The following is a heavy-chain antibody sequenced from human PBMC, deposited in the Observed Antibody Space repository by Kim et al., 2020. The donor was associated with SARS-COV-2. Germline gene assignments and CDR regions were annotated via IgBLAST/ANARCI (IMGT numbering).Heavy chain of an antibody. J-gene: IGHJ6*02. V-gene: IGHV4-31*03. D-gene: IGHD3-10*01. CDR3: AREPVLLWFGELGGGMDV. CDR2: IYYSGST. CDR1: GGSISSGGYY. Sequence: SETLSLTCTVSGGSISSGGYYWSWIRQHPGKGLEWIGYIYYSGSTYYNPSLKSRVTISVDTSKNQFSLKLSSVTAADTAVYYCAREPVLLWFGELGGGMDVWGQGTTVTVSS.